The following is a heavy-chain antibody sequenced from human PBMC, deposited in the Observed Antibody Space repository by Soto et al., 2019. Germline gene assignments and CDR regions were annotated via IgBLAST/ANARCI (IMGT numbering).Heavy chain of an antibody. J-gene: IGHJ1*01. CDR2: IYYSGNP. CDR3: ARVPDD. V-gene: IGHV4-31*03. CDR1: GGSISSGGYY. Sequence: QVQLQESGPGLVKPSQTLSLTCTVSGGSISSGGYYWSWTRQHPGKGLEWIGYIYYSGNPYYNPPLKRRVTRAVDTCNNQFSLKLCAVTAAHTAAYYCARVPDDWGQGTPITFSA.